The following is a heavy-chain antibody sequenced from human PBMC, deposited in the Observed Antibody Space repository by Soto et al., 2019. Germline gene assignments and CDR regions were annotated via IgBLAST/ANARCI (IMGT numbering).Heavy chain of an antibody. Sequence: GGSLRLSCAASGFTFSSCAMSWVRQAPGKGLVWVSAISGSGGSTYYADSVKGRFTISQDDSKNTTYLPVTGLRAEDTAVYDXAKDPNTRGYTYGYPLHDFVYRRQRNPVTVSS. CDR1: GFTFSSCA. D-gene: IGHD5-18*01. CDR2: ISGSGGST. V-gene: IGHV3-23*01. J-gene: IGHJ4*02. CDR3: AKDPNTRGYTYGYPLHDFVY.